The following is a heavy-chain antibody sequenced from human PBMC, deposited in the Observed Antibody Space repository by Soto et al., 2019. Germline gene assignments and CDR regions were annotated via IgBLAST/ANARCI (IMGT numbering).Heavy chain of an antibody. CDR2: MYFGGST. Sequence: PSETLSLTCTVSDGSISSYYWRWIRQPPGKGLEWIGYMYFGGSTNYNPSLKSRVTMSVDTSKNQFSRKLSSVTAADTAVYYCARGPFGSGSYLDYWGQGTLVTVSS. D-gene: IGHD3-10*01. V-gene: IGHV4-59*01. CDR1: DGSISSYY. J-gene: IGHJ4*02. CDR3: ARGPFGSGSYLDY.